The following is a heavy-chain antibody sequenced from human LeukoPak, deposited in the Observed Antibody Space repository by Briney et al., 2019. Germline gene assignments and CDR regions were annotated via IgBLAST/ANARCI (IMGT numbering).Heavy chain of an antibody. J-gene: IGHJ6*03. CDR3: ARGQKSVGRTLAGTTIYSYYYYMDV. Sequence: GGSLRLSCAASGFTVSSNYMIWVRQAPGKGLEWVSVIDNGVSTKYADSVKGRFTISRDNSKNTLYLQMNSLRPEDTAVYYCARGQKSVGRTLAGTTIYSYYYYMDVWGKGTTVTVSS. D-gene: IGHD6-19*01. CDR2: IDNGVST. V-gene: IGHV3-53*05. CDR1: GFTVSSNY.